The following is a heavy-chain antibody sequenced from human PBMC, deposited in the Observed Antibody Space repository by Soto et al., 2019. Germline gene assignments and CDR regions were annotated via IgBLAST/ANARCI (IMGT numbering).Heavy chain of an antibody. CDR1: GYAFTIYD. V-gene: IGHV1-8*01. Sequence: SVKVDCKASGYAFTIYDINWVRQATGQGLEWMGWMNPNSGNTGYAQKFQGRVTMTSDTSINTAYMEITSLRSDDTALYYCAREVSYGGGSFCLGLWGQGTLVTVSS. CDR2: MNPNSGNT. D-gene: IGHD5-18*01. CDR3: AREVSYGGGSFCLGL. J-gene: IGHJ4*02.